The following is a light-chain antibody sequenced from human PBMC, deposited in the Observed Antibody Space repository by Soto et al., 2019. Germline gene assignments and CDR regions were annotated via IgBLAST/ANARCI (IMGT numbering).Light chain of an antibody. Sequence: EIVLTQSPGTLSLSPGERATLSCRASQSVSSSYLAWYQQKPGQAPRLLFYGASSRATGIPDRFSGSGSGTDFTLTISRLEPEDFAVYYCQQYGSSPWITFGQGTRLEIK. V-gene: IGKV3-20*01. CDR1: QSVSSSY. J-gene: IGKJ5*01. CDR3: QQYGSSPWIT. CDR2: GAS.